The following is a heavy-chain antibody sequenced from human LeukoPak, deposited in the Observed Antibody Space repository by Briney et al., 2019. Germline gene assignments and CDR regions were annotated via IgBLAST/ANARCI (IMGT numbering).Heavy chain of an antibody. CDR1: GGSISSSNW. J-gene: IGHJ4*02. CDR3: ASFRVSDSSSWYSSFDY. V-gene: IGHV4-4*02. Sequence: SETLSLTCAVSGGSISSSNWWSWVRQPPGKGLEWIGEIYHSGSTNYNPSLKSRVTISVDKSKNQFSLKLSSVTAADTAVYYCASFRVSDSSSWYSSFDYWGQGTLVTVSS. CDR2: IYHSGST. D-gene: IGHD6-13*01.